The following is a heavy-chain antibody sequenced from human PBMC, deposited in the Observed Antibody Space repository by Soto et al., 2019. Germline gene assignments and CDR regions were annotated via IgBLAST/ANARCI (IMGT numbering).Heavy chain of an antibody. CDR1: GFTVSSNY. V-gene: IGHV3-53*01. CDR2: IYSGGST. J-gene: IGHJ6*02. CDR3: ARDSYYDFWSGDFYYGMYV. Sequence: PGRSLRLSCAASGFTVSSNYMSWVRQAPGKGLEWVSVIYSGGSTYYADSVKGRFTISRDNSKNTLYLQMNSLRAEDTAVYYCARDSYYDFWSGDFYYGMYVWGQGTTVTVSS. D-gene: IGHD3-3*01.